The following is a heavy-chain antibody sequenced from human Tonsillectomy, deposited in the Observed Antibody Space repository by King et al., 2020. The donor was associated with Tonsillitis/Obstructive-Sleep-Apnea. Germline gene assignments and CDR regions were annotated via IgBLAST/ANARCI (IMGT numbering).Heavy chain of an antibody. CDR1: GFTFSSYW. J-gene: IGHJ3*02. V-gene: IGHV3-7*01. D-gene: IGHD2-2*03. CDR3: ARVGYCTGTSCSSSTFDI. Sequence: VQLVESGGGLVQPGGSLRLSCAASGFTFSSYWMSWVRQAPGKGLEWMANIKQDGSEKYYVDSVKGRFTISRDNAKNSLYLQMNSLRAEDTAVYYCARVGYCTGTSCSSSTFDIWGQGTMVTVSS. CDR2: IKQDGSEK.